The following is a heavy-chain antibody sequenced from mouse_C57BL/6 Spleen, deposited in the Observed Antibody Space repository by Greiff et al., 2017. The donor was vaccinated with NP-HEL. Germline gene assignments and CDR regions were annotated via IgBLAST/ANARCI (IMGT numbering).Heavy chain of an antibody. CDR2: INPSSGYT. J-gene: IGHJ2*01. CDR1: GYTFTSYT. V-gene: IGHV1-4*01. Sequence: QVQLQQSGADLARPGASVKMSCKASGYTFTSYTMHWVKQRPGQGLEWIGYINPSSGYTKYNQKFKDKATLTADTSSSTAYMKLSRLTSEYSAVYYCARNDYGSSYYFYYWGPGTTLTVSS. CDR3: ARNDYGSSYYFYY. D-gene: IGHD1-1*01.